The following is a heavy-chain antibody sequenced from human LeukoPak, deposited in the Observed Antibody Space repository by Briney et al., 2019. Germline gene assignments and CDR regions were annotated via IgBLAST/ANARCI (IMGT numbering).Heavy chain of an antibody. CDR3: AKVRLEHCSGATYSVDF. D-gene: IGHD2-15*01. CDR1: GITLSNYG. V-gene: IGHV3-30*02. J-gene: IGHJ4*02. Sequence: PGVSLTLSCAASGITLSNYGMHWPRQAPGKGLEWVAYIPYGERNQYYADSVKGRFTMSIDKSKKPLHLQMICVTAEDTAVYYCAKVRLEHCSGATYSVDFWGQGTLVMVSS. CDR2: IPYGERNQ.